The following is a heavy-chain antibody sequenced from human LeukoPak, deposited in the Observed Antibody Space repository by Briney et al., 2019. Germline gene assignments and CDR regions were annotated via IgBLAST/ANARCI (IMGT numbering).Heavy chain of an antibody. D-gene: IGHD5-24*01. CDR1: GFTFSSHW. Sequence: PGGSLRLSCAVSGFTFSSHWMSWVRQAPGKGLEWVANIKQDGSEKYYVDSVKGRFTISRDNAKKSLFLQMNSLRAEHTAVYYCARDGEMPTIYFDYWGQGTLVTVSS. CDR2: IKQDGSEK. CDR3: ARDGEMPTIYFDY. J-gene: IGHJ4*02. V-gene: IGHV3-7*01.